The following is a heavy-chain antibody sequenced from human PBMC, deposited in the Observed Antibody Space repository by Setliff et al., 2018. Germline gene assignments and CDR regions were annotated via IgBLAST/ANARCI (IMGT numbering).Heavy chain of an antibody. D-gene: IGHD6-13*01. CDR1: DASIGGSGYY. CDR2: IHYSGST. V-gene: IGHV4-39*07. J-gene: IGHJ6*02. Sequence: SETLSLTCTVSDASIGGSGYYWGWIRQPPGKGPEWIGNIHYSGSTHYNPSLKSRVTISVDTSKNQFSLKLSSVTAADTAVYYCARDEGSSYFYGMDVWGQGTTVTVSS. CDR3: ARDEGSSYFYGMDV.